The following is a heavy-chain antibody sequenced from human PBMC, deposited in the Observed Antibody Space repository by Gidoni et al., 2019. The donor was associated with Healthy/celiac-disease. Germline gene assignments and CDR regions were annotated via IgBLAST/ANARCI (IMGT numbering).Heavy chain of an antibody. Sequence: QVQLVQSGAEVKKPGASVKVSCKASGYTFTGYYMHWVRPAPGQGLEWMGWINPNSGGTNYAQKFQGWVTMTRDTSISTAYMELSRLRSDDTAVYYCARGSDGSGFDHNWFDPWGQGTLVTVSS. D-gene: IGHD3-10*01. CDR1: GYTFTGYY. J-gene: IGHJ5*02. CDR3: ARGSDGSGFDHNWFDP. V-gene: IGHV1-2*04. CDR2: INPNSGGT.